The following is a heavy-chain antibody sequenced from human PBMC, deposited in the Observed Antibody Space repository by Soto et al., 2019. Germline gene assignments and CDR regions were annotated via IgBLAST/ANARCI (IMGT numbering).Heavy chain of an antibody. CDR1: GFRFSDYY. Sequence: GGSLILSYAAAGFRFSDYYMTWIRQAPGKGLEWVSYISSGASTIFYTHSVKGRFTISRDNAKNSLYLQMNSLRAEDTAVYYCATSSGALAASFPYYFDYWGQGTLVTVSS. CDR3: ATSSGALAASFPYYFDY. CDR2: ISSGASTI. J-gene: IGHJ4*02. V-gene: IGHV3-11*01. D-gene: IGHD6-25*01.